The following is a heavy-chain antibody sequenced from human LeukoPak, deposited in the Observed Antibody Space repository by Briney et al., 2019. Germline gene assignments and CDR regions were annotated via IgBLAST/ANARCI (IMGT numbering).Heavy chain of an antibody. D-gene: IGHD3-22*01. V-gene: IGHV1-69*13. CDR3: ARDTLYYYDNSGYYSR. J-gene: IGHJ4*02. CDR2: IIPIFGTA. Sequence: SVKVSCKASGGTFSSYAISWVRQAPGQGLEWMGGIIPIFGTANYAQKFQGRVTITADESTSTAYMELSSLRSEDTAVYYCARDTLYYYDNSGYYSRWGQGTLVTVSS. CDR1: GGTFSSYA.